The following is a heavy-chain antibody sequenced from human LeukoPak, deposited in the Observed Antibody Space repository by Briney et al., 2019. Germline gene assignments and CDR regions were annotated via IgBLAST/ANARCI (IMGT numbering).Heavy chain of an antibody. CDR2: ISWYCGST. D-gene: IGHD1-1*01. Sequence: GGSLRLPCAASGFSFDDYAMHWVRHAPGKGLEWVARISWYCGSTYYADSVKGRFSIYRDNSKNSLYLQMNSLRAEDNALYYCAKDKRVGTGALYYFYYWGQGTRVTVSS. V-gene: IGHV3-43D*03. J-gene: IGHJ4*02. CDR3: AKDKRVGTGALYYFYY. CDR1: GFSFDDYA.